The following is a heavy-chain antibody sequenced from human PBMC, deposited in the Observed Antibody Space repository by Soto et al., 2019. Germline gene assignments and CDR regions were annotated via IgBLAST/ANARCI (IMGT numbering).Heavy chain of an antibody. J-gene: IGHJ5*02. Sequence: GASGKGSCKGSGYTFSTYGFTWGGQATGQGVEGMGWMNPNSGNTGYAQKFQGRVTMTRNTSISTAYMELSSLRSEDTAVYYCARGPHVFSSWAGPRTGWFDPWGQGTLVTVSS. V-gene: IGHV1-8*02. CDR3: ARGPHVFSSWAGPRTGWFDP. CDR2: MNPNSGNT. CDR1: GYTFSTYG. D-gene: IGHD6-13*01.